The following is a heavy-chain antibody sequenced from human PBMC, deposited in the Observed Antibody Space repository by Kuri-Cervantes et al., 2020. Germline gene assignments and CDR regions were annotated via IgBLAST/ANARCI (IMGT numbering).Heavy chain of an antibody. CDR1: GFTFSSYV. D-gene: IGHD3-22*01. CDR3: AKPTRSYSDGSLPFQH. V-gene: IGHV3-23*01. J-gene: IGHJ1*01. Sequence: GAALKISCAASGFTFSSYVMSWVRPAPGKALEWVSSIDSNSFSTYYAHPVKGRFTISRDNTSNTLYLQMDSLRVEDTAVYYCAKPTRSYSDGSLPFQHCGQAILTVSS. CDR2: IDSNSFST.